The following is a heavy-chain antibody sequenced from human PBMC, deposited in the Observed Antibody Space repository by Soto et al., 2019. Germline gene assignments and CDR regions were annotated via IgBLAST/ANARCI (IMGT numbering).Heavy chain of an antibody. CDR3: ATWGYDYVWGSYRPYFDY. V-gene: IGHV1-24*01. Sequence: ASVKVSCKVSGYTLTELSMHWVRQAPGKGLEWMGGFDPEDGETIYAQKFQGRVTMTEDTSTATAYMELSSLRSEDTAVYYCATWGYDYVWGSYRPYFDYWGQGTLVTVSS. D-gene: IGHD3-16*02. CDR1: GYTLTELS. J-gene: IGHJ4*02. CDR2: FDPEDGET.